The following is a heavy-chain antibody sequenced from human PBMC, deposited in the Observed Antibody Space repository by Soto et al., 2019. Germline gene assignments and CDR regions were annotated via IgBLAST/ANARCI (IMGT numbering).Heavy chain of an antibody. CDR3: AVTPNCGRDCSAASYWYSDI. Sequence: EVQLLESGGGLVQPGGSVRLSCAASGLTFGNYAMSWVRQAPGKGLEWVSAISGDSGRTYYADSVKGRFTISRDNSKNTLYLQMNTLRAEDTAVYYCAVTPNCGRDCSAASYWYSDIWGRGTLVTVSS. V-gene: IGHV3-23*01. J-gene: IGHJ2*01. CDR2: ISGDSGRT. CDR1: GLTFGNYA. D-gene: IGHD2-21*02.